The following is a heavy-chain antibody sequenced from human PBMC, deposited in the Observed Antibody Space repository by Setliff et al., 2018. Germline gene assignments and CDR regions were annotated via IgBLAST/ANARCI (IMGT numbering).Heavy chain of an antibody. CDR3: ARVTMITFGGVIGSIDY. CDR1: GGSFSTYY. J-gene: IGHJ4*02. CDR2: INHSGST. V-gene: IGHV4-34*01. Sequence: ASETLSLTCAVYGGSFSTYYWIWIRQPPGKGLEWIGEINHSGSTNYNPSLKSRVTISVDTSKNQFSLKLSSVTAADTAVYYCARVTMITFGGVIGSIDYWGQGTLVTVSS. D-gene: IGHD3-16*02.